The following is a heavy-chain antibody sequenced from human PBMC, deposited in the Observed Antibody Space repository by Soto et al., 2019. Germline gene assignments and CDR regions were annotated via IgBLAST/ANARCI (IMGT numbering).Heavy chain of an antibody. Sequence: SVKVSCKASGGTFSNYAINWVRQAPGQGLEWMGVITPMFGTSNYAQKFQGRVTITADASTRTIDMTLRSLTSEDTAVYYCAGVGSGYYFFDYWGQGTLVTVSS. CDR2: ITPMFGTS. D-gene: IGHD3-22*01. V-gene: IGHV1-69*13. CDR1: GGTFSNYA. J-gene: IGHJ4*02. CDR3: AGVGSGYYFFDY.